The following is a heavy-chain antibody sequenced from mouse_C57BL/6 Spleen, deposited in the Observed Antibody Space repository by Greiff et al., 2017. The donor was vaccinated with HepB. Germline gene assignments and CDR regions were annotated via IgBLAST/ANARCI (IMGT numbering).Heavy chain of an antibody. CDR3: ARSGLYVHTGFFAY. Sequence: VKLMESGAELVKPGASVKLSCKASGYTFTSYWMHWVKQRPGRGLEWIGRIDPNSGGTKYNEKFKSKATLTVDKPSSTAYMQLSSLTSEDSAVYYCARSGLYVHTGFFAYWGQGTLVTVSA. J-gene: IGHJ3*01. CDR1: GYTFTSYW. CDR2: IDPNSGGT. V-gene: IGHV1-72*01. D-gene: IGHD2-3*01.